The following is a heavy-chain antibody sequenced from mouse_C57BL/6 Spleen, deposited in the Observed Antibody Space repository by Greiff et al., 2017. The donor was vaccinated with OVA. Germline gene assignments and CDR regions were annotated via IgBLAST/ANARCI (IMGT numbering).Heavy chain of an antibody. V-gene: IGHV1-55*01. CDR3: ARRDGYSSWFAY. CDR2: IYPGSGST. J-gene: IGHJ3*01. CDR1: GYTFTSYW. D-gene: IGHD2-3*01. Sequence: VQLQQPGAELVKPGASVKMSCKASGYTFTSYWITWVKQRPGQGLEWIGDIYPGSGSTTYNEKFTSKATLTVDTSSSTAYMQLSSLTSEDSAVYYCARRDGYSSWFAYWGQGTLVTVSA.